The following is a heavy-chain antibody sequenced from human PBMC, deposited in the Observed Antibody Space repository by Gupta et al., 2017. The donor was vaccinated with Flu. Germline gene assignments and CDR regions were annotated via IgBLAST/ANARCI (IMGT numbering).Heavy chain of an antibody. CDR2: ISASGSRT. CDR3: AKNRVAGAISYYYGLDV. J-gene: IGHJ6*02. Sequence: PGKGLEWISGISASGSRTYYADSVKGRFTNSRDTSKNTLYLQMNSLRADDTAIYYCAKNRVAGAISYYYGLDVWGQGTTVTVSS. D-gene: IGHD1-26*01. V-gene: IGHV3-23*01.